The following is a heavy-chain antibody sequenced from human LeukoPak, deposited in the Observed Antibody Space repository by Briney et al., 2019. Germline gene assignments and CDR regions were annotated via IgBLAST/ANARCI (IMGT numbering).Heavy chain of an antibody. CDR1: GYTFSGHY. CDR2: INPKSGAT. J-gene: IGHJ4*02. CDR3: ARHGGSRHGYNPGQY. Sequence: GASVKVSCKTSGYTFSGHYMHWVRQAPGQGLEWMGWINPKSGATNYAQKFRGRVTMTMETSISTAYMDLSGLRSDDTAVYYCARHGGSRHGYNPGQYWGQGTLVTVSS. D-gene: IGHD5-24*01. V-gene: IGHV1-2*02.